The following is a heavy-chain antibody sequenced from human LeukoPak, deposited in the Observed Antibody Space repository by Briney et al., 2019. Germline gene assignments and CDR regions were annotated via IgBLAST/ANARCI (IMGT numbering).Heavy chain of an antibody. J-gene: IGHJ6*02. D-gene: IGHD3-3*01. CDR3: AKGIWSGYYHYYYGMDV. Sequence: GGSLRLSCAASGFTFSSYSMNWVRQAPGKGLEWVSSISSSSSYIYYADSVKGRFTISRDNAKNSLYLQMNSLRAEDTAVYYCAKGIWSGYYHYYYGMDVWGQGTTVTVSS. CDR2: ISSSSSYI. CDR1: GFTFSSYS. V-gene: IGHV3-21*01.